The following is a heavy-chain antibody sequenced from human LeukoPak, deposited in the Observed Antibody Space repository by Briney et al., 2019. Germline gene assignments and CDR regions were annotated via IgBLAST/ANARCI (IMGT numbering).Heavy chain of an antibody. V-gene: IGHV4-59*02. CDR1: GGSVSDYY. CDR3: ARMIAAAGTEYFDL. D-gene: IGHD6-13*01. J-gene: IGHJ2*01. Sequence: PSETLSLTCIVSGGSVSDYYWNWIRQPPGKGLEWIGYVHHSGNTNYNPILKSRVTISVDTSKNQFSLKLSSVTAADTAVYYCARMIAAAGTEYFDLWGRGTLVTVSS. CDR2: VHHSGNT.